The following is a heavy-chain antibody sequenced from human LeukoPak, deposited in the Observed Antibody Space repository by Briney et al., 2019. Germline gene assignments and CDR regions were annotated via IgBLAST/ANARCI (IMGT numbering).Heavy chain of an antibody. CDR1: GGSISSYY. V-gene: IGHV4-59*01. Sequence: SETLSLTCTVSGGSISSYYWSWIRQPPGKGLEWIGYMYYSGSTNYNPSLKSRVTISADTSKNHFSLKLSSVTAADTAAYYCASTTTVDFWSGYGYFDYWGQGTLVTVSS. CDR3: ASTTTVDFWSGYGYFDY. J-gene: IGHJ4*02. D-gene: IGHD3-3*01. CDR2: MYYSGST.